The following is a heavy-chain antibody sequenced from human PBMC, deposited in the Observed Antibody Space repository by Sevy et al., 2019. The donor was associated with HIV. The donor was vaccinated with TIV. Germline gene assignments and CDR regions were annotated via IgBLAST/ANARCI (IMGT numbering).Heavy chain of an antibody. CDR3: AKDQLGSIDY. CDR2: VSSDGSRI. J-gene: IGHJ4*02. Sequence: GGYLRLSCAASGFTFSNYAMHWVRQAPGKGLECVALVSSDGSRINNADSVKGRFTISRDNSKNTLHLQMNSLRTEDTAVYYGAKDQLGSIDYWGQGTLVTVSS. V-gene: IGHV3-30-3*01. D-gene: IGHD7-27*01. CDR1: GFTFSNYA.